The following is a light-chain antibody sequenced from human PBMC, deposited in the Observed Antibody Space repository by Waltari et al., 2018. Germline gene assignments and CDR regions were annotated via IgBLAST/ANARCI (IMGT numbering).Light chain of an antibody. CDR3: QQRTNWPLT. J-gene: IGKJ4*01. CDR1: QSASSS. V-gene: IGKV3-11*01. Sequence: EIVLTQSPATLSLSPGERATLSCRASQSASSSLAWYQQKPGQAPRLLIYDASNRATGIPARFSGSGSGTDFTLTISSLEPEDFAVYYCQQRTNWPLTFGGGTKVEIK. CDR2: DAS.